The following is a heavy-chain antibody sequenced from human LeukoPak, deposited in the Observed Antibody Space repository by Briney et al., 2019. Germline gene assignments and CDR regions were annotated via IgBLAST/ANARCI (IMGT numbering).Heavy chain of an antibody. J-gene: IGHJ6*02. V-gene: IGHV1-8*02. Sequence: ASVKVSCKASGYTFTTYDINWVRQATGQGLEWMGWMNPNSGNTGHAQKFQGRVTMTRNTSISTAYMELSSLRSEDTAVYYCARGSSDCSGGSCYSNYYYYYGMDVWGQGTTVTVSS. D-gene: IGHD2-15*01. CDR1: GYTFTTYD. CDR3: ARGSSDCSGGSCYSNYYYYYGMDV. CDR2: MNPNSGNT.